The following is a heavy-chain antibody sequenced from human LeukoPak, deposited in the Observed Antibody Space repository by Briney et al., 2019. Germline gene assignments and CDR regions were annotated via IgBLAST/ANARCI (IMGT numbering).Heavy chain of an antibody. J-gene: IGHJ4*02. D-gene: IGHD3-22*01. CDR3: ARVSRQDYSDTFGPYRWFDY. Sequence: GGSLRLSCAASGFTFSNYWMSWVRQAPRRGLEWVANIKQDGSAKYFVDSMKGRITISRDNAQNSLYVQVHSLRDEDTAVYYCARVSRQDYSDTFGPYRWFDYWGPGTLVTVSS. CDR2: IKQDGSAK. V-gene: IGHV3-7*01. CDR1: GFTFSNYW.